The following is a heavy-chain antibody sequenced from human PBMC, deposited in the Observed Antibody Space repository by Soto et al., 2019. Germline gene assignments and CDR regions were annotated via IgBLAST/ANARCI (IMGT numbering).Heavy chain of an antibody. CDR3: AGERSALPGARDAMDV. D-gene: IGHD1-26*01. Sequence: EVRLVESGGGLVKPGGSLRVSCAASGFNFNTYSMNWVRQAPGKGLEWVSFISVSGGYKYYADSVRGRFTISRDNAKKSVYLEMNSLTADDTAVYYCAGERSALPGARDAMDVWGQGTTVTVSS. CDR1: GFNFNTYS. CDR2: ISVSGGYK. J-gene: IGHJ6*02. V-gene: IGHV3-21*02.